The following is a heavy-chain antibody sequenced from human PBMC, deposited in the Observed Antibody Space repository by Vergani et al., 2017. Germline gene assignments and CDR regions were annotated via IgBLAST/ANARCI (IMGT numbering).Heavy chain of an antibody. CDR3: AKNSDIGWLVNFDY. CDR2: INHSGST. Sequence: QVQLQQWGAGLLKPSETLSLTCAVYGGSFSGYYWSWIRQPPGKGLEWIGEINHSGSTNYNPSLKSRVTISVDTSKNQFSLKLSSVTAADTAVYYCAKNSDIGWLVNFDYWGQGTLVTVSS. V-gene: IGHV4-34*01. D-gene: IGHD6-19*01. J-gene: IGHJ4*02. CDR1: GGSFSGYY.